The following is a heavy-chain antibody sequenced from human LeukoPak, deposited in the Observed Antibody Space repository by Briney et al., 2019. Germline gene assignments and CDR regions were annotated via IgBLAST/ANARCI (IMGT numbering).Heavy chain of an antibody. J-gene: IGHJ4*02. V-gene: IGHV3-33*01. CDR2: IWYDGSNK. CDR3: ARVSSWSRPFDY. D-gene: IGHD6-13*01. CDR1: GFTFSSYG. Sequence: SGGSLRLSCAASGFTFSSYGMHWVRQARGKGLEWVAVIWYDGSNKYYADSVKGRFTISRDNSKNTLYLQMNSLRAEDTAVYYCARVSSWSRPFDYWGQGTLVTVSS.